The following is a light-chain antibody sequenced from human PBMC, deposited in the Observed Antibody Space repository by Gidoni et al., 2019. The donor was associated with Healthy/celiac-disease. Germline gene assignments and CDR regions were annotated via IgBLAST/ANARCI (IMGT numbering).Light chain of an antibody. J-gene: IGKJ3*01. V-gene: IGKV3-20*01. CDR3: QQYGSSPFT. CDR1: QSVSSSY. Sequence: IVLPQSPGTLSLSPGARATLSFRASQSVSSSYLAWYQQRPGQAPRLLIYGASSRAPGIPDRFSGSGSGTDFTLTISRLEPEDFAVYYCQQYGSSPFTFGPGTKVDIK. CDR2: GAS.